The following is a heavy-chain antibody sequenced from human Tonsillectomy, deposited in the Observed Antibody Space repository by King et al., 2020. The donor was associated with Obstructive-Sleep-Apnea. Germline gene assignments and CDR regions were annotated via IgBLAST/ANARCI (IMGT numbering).Heavy chain of an antibody. Sequence: PLQESGPGLVKPSENLSLTCTVSGGSMKNYYWSWIRQPPGKGLEWIGYIYYSGSTNYNPSLNGRVTISVDTSRNQFSLDLTSVTTADTAVYYCTREGDLSASYTDFFGYWGQGILITVSS. CDR1: GGSMKNYY. CDR2: IYYSGST. CDR3: TREGDLSASYTDFFGY. D-gene: IGHD3-3*01. V-gene: IGHV4-59*01. J-gene: IGHJ4*02.